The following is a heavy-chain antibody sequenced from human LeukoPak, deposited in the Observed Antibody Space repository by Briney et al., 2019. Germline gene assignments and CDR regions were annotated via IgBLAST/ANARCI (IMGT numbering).Heavy chain of an antibody. J-gene: IGHJ4*02. CDR2: ISYDGSNK. D-gene: IGHD6-19*01. Sequence: PAGSLRLSCAASGFTFSSYGMHWVRKAPGKGLDWVAVISYDGSNKYYADSVKGRFTISRDNSKNTLYLQMNSLRAEDTAVYYCAKDLWQWLAIDYWGQGTLVTVSS. V-gene: IGHV3-30*18. CDR1: GFTFSSYG. CDR3: AKDLWQWLAIDY.